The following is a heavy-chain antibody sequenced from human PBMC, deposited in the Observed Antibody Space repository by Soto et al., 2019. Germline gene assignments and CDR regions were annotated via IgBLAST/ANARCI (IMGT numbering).Heavy chain of an antibody. CDR2: INHSGST. CDR3: ARRTKETPFVY. CDR1: GGSFSGYY. Sequence: PSETLSLTCAVYGGSFSGYYWSWIRQPPGKGLEWIGEINHSGSTNYNPSLKSRVTISVDTSKNQFSLKLSSVTAADTAVYYCARRTKETPFVYWGQGTLVTVSS. V-gene: IGHV4-34*01. J-gene: IGHJ4*02.